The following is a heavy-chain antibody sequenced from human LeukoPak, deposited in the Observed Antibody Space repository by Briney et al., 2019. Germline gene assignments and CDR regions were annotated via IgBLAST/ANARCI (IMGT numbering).Heavy chain of an antibody. V-gene: IGHV3-7*05. CDR3: ARGQGWLVDY. Sequence: GRSLRLSCAASGFIFSSYDMHWVRQAPGKGLEWVANIKQDGSEKFYVDSVKGRFTISRDNAKNSLFLQMNSLRAEDTAVYYCARGQGWLVDYWGQGTLVTVSS. CDR2: IKQDGSEK. D-gene: IGHD6-19*01. J-gene: IGHJ4*02. CDR1: GFIFSSYD.